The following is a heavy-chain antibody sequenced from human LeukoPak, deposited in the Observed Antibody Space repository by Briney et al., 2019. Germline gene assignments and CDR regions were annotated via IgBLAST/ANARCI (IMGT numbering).Heavy chain of an antibody. J-gene: IGHJ6*03. Sequence: ASVKVSCKASGYTFTSYDINWVRQVTGQGLEWMGWMNPNSGNTGYAQKFQGRVTMTRNTSISTAYMELSSLRSEDTAVYYCARAYYGSGRGFMDVWGKGTTVTVSS. CDR2: MNPNSGNT. V-gene: IGHV1-8*01. CDR1: GYTFTSYD. CDR3: ARAYYGSGRGFMDV. D-gene: IGHD3-10*01.